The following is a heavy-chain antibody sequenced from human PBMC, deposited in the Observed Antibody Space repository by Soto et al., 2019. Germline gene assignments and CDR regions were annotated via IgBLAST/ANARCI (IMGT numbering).Heavy chain of an antibody. Sequence: SVKVSCKASGGTFSSYTISWVRQAPGQGLEWMGRIIPILGIANYAQKFQGRVTITADKSTSTAYMELSSLRSEDTAVYYCARDRSSSSWQAFDIWGQGTMVTVSS. V-gene: IGHV1-69*04. CDR1: GGTFSSYT. CDR3: ARDRSSSSWQAFDI. CDR2: IIPILGIA. J-gene: IGHJ3*02. D-gene: IGHD6-13*01.